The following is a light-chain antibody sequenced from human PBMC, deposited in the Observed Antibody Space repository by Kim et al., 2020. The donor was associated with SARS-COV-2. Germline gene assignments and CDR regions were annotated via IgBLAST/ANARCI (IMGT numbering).Light chain of an antibody. CDR2: RAS. CDR3: QQYVNSPLS. V-gene: IGKV3-20*01. Sequence: ETVLTQSPDTLSLSPGERATLFCRASQSLGANFLAWYQQKPGQAPRLLIYRASTRASGIPDRFSGSGSGTDFTLTISSLEPEDIAIYFCQQYVNSPLSFGGGTKVDIK. J-gene: IGKJ4*01. CDR1: QSLGANF.